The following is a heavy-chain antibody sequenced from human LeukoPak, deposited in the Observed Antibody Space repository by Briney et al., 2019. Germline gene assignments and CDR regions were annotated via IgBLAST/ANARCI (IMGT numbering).Heavy chain of an antibody. CDR2: IKSKTDGGTT. V-gene: IGHV3-15*01. CDR3: ITVPYSSSWYSPY. D-gene: IGHD6-13*01. Sequence: GGSLRLSCAASGFTFSNAWMSWVRQAPGKGLEWVGRIKSKTDGGTTDYAAPVKGRFTISRDDSKNTLYLQMNGLKTEDTAVYYCITVPYSSSWYSPYWGQGTLVTVS. CDR1: GFTFSNAW. J-gene: IGHJ4*02.